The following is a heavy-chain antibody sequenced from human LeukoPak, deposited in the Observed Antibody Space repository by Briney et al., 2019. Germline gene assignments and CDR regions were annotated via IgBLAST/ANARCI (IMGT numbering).Heavy chain of an antibody. Sequence: GGSLRLSCAASGFTFSCYWMSWVRQAPGKGLEWVANIKQDGSEQYYVDSVKGRFTISRDNAKNSLSLQMNSLRAEDTAVYYCARPLMYYYGSETYFWFDPWGQGTLVTVSS. CDR2: IKQDGSEQ. V-gene: IGHV3-7*01. J-gene: IGHJ5*02. CDR3: ARPLMYYYGSETYFWFDP. D-gene: IGHD3-10*01. CDR1: GFTFSCYW.